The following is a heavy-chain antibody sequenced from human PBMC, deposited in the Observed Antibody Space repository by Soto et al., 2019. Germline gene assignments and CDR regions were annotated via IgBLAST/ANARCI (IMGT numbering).Heavy chain of an antibody. Sequence: QVQLQESGPGLVKPSQTLSLTCTVSGGSISSGGYYWSWIRQHPGKGLEWIGYIYYSGRTYYNPSLKSRVTISVDTSKNPFALKLRSVTAADTAVYYCARYCSGGSCYSSHFDSWGQGTLVTVSS. CDR2: IYYSGRT. D-gene: IGHD2-15*01. CDR3: ARYCSGGSCYSSHFDS. J-gene: IGHJ4*02. V-gene: IGHV4-31*03. CDR1: GGSISSGGYY.